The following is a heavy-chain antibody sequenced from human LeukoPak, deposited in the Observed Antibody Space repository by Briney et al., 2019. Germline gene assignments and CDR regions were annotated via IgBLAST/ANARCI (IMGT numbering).Heavy chain of an antibody. Sequence: TSETLSLTCTVSGGSISSYYWSWIRQPPGKGLEWIGYIYYSGSTNYNPSLKSRVTISVDTSKNQFSLKLSSVTAADTAVYYCARLYRGGMYSSSWYVPLWGQGTMVTVSS. CDR1: GGSISSYY. CDR3: ARLYRGGMYSSSWYVPL. CDR2: IYYSGST. J-gene: IGHJ3*01. D-gene: IGHD6-13*01. V-gene: IGHV4-59*08.